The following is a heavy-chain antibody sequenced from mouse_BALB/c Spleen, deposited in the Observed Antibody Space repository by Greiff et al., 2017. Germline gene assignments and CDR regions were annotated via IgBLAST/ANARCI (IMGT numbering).Heavy chain of an antibody. CDR3: AREGNDYDYDY. CDR1: GYSFTSYY. Sequence: EVQLQESGPELMKPGASVTISCKASGYSFTSYYMHWVKQSLGKSLEWIGYIDPFNGGTSYNQKFKGKATLTVDKSSSTAYMHLSSLTSEDSAVYYCAREGNDYDYDYWGQGTTLTVSS. J-gene: IGHJ2*01. D-gene: IGHD2-4*01. V-gene: IGHV1S135*01. CDR2: IDPFNGGT.